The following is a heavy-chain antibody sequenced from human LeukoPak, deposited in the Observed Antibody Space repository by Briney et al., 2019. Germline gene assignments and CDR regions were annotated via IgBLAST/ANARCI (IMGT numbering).Heavy chain of an antibody. D-gene: IGHD1-26*01. CDR3: ARGPTDFDASDI. J-gene: IGHJ3*02. Sequence: GGSLRLSCAASGFTISRYWMSWVRLVPGKGPESVAHIKHDSSETYYVDSVRGRFIISRDNVKNSLYLQMSSLRVEDTAVYHCARGPTDFDASDIWGHGTLVTVSS. CDR1: GFTISRYW. V-gene: IGHV3-7*01. CDR2: IKHDSSET.